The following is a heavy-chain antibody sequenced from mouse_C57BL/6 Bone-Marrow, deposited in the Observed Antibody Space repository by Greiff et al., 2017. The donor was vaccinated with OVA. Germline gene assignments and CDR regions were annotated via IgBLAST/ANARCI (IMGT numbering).Heavy chain of an antibody. CDR2: IYPRDGST. CDR3: AREEYYGSSSYVDY. CDR1: GYTFTDHT. J-gene: IGHJ2*01. Sequence: LQESDAELVKPGASVKISCKVSGYTFTDHTIHWMKQRPEQGLEWIGYIYPRDGSTKYNEKFKGKATLTVDKSSSTGYLQLNSMTSEDAAVYVYAREEYYGSSSYVDYWGQGTTLTVSS. V-gene: IGHV1-78*01. D-gene: IGHD1-1*01.